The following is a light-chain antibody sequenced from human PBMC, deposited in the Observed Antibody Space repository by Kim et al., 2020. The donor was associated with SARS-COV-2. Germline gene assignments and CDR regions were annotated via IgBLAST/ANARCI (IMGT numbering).Light chain of an antibody. CDR2: TAT. CDR1: QNISIY. CDR3: QQSYSSPWT. J-gene: IGKJ1*01. Sequence: ASVGDRVTITCLASQNISIYVNWYQQKPGKAPELLIYTATTLQSGVPSKFSGDGSGTDFTLTISSLEPEDFATYFCQQSYSSPWTFGPGTKVDIK. V-gene: IGKV1-39*01.